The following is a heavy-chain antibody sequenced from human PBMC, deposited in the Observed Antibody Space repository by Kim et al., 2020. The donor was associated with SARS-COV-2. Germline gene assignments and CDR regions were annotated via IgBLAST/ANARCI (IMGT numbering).Heavy chain of an antibody. Sequence: ASVKVSCKASGYTFSNYAMNWVRQAPGQGPEWMGWINTNTGNATYAQGFTGRFVFPLDTSVNTAFLQITSLKAGDTGVYYCARGRSKEPLNWLDPWGQGALVTVSP. V-gene: IGHV7-4-1*02. J-gene: IGHJ5*02. CDR3: ARGRSKEPLNWLDP. CDR2: INTNTGNA. D-gene: IGHD1-26*01. CDR1: GYTFSNYA.